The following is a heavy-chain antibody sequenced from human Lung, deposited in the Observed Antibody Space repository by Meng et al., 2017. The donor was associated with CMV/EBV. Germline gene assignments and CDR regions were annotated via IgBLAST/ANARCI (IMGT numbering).Heavy chain of an antibody. J-gene: IGHJ3*01. Sequence: GEXXKISCAASEFAFNTYWMIWVRQAPGKGLEWVANIKQDGSGEYYVDSVKGRFTISRDNAKNSLYLQMNSLRAEDTAVYYCARHWKYAFALWGQGTMVTVSS. CDR3: ARHWKYAFAL. V-gene: IGHV3-7*01. CDR1: EFAFNTYW. D-gene: IGHD1-1*01. CDR2: IKQDGSGE.